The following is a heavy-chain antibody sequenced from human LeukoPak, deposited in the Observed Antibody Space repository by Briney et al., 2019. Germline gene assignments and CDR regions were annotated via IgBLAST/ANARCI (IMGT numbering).Heavy chain of an antibody. CDR1: GFTFSSYS. J-gene: IGHJ4*02. CDR2: ISSDSRTI. D-gene: IGHD3-10*01. Sequence: PGGSLRLSCAASGFTFSSYSMNWVRQAPGKGLEWVSYISSDSRTIYYADSVKGRFTISRDNAKNSLYLQMKSLRDEDTAVYYCARYGSGTSHITNYFDYWGQGTLVTVSS. V-gene: IGHV3-48*02. CDR3: ARYGSGTSHITNYFDY.